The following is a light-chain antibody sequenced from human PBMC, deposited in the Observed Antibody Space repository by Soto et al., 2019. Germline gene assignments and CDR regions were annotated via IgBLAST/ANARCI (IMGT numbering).Light chain of an antibody. CDR1: QSVSSSY. CDR2: GAS. CDR3: QQYGSSPRT. J-gene: IGKJ5*01. V-gene: IGKV3-20*01. Sequence: EIVLTQSPGTLSLSPGERATLSCRASQSVSSSYLAWYQQKPGQAPRLLIYGASSRATGIPDRFSGSGSGTDFTLTISRLEPEDFAVYYCQQYGSSPRTFGQGTRWRL.